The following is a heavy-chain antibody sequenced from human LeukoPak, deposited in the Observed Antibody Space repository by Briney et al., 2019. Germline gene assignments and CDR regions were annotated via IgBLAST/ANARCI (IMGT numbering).Heavy chain of an antibody. V-gene: IGHV4-34*01. CDR3: ARDFRLRSFDY. D-gene: IGHD4-17*01. CDR1: GGSFSGYY. CDR2: INHSGST. J-gene: IGHJ4*02. Sequence: PSETLSLTCAVYGGSFSGYYWSWIRQPPGKGLEWIGEINHSGSTNYNPSLKSRVTISVDTSKIQFSLKLSSVTAADTAVYYCARDFRLRSFDYWGQGTLVTVSS.